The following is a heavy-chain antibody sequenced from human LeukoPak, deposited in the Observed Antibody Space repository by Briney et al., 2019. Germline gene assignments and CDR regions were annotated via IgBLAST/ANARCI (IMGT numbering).Heavy chain of an antibody. V-gene: IGHV4-59*12. CDR3: ARDKRWDCSSTSCYRIDP. CDR1: GGSISSYY. CDR2: IYYSGST. J-gene: IGHJ5*02. Sequence: SETLSLTCTVSGGSISSYYWSWIRQPPGKGLEWIGYIYYSGSTNYNPSLKSRVTMSVDTSKNQFSLKLSSVTAADTAVYYCARDKRWDCSSTSCYRIDPWGQGTLVTVSS. D-gene: IGHD2-2*02.